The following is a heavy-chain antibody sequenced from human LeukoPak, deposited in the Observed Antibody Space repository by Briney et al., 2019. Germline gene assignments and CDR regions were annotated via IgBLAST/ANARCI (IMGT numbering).Heavy chain of an antibody. CDR2: IYHSGST. CDR1: GYSISSGYY. J-gene: IGHJ6*03. CDR3: ARYVPLIAVAGTPGYMDV. Sequence: SETLSLTCTVSGYSISSGYYWGWIRQPPGKGLEWIGSIYHSGSTYYNPSLKSRVTISVDTSKNQFSLKLSSVTAADTAVYYCARYVPLIAVAGTPGYMDVWGKGTTVTVSS. D-gene: IGHD6-19*01. V-gene: IGHV4-38-2*02.